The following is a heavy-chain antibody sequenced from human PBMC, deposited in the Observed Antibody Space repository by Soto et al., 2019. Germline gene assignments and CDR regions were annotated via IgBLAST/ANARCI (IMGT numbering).Heavy chain of an antibody. J-gene: IGHJ4*02. CDR3: ATMGFCGPGCYSFDY. D-gene: IGHD2-21*02. CDR2: FDPEGSDT. V-gene: IGHV1-24*01. CDR1: GYTLSELA. Sequence: ASVKVSCKVSGYTLSELAIHWVRQAPGKGFERMGGFDPEGSDTIYAQKFQGRVTMTSDTSTETAYMELESLTSEDTAFYYCATMGFCGPGCYSFDYWGQGTLVTVSS.